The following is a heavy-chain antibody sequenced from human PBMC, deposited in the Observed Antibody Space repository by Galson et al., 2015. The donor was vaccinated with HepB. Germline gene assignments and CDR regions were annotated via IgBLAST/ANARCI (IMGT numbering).Heavy chain of an antibody. V-gene: IGHV3-73*01. CDR3: VRSGDFSGYSSR. CDR1: GLTFSGSA. D-gene: IGHD6-13*01. Sequence: SLRLSCAASGLTFSGSAIHWVRQASGKGPEWIGHIRSKATNYAALYVPSLKGRFTIFRDDSKNMAYLHMRSLKTDDTAVYYCVRSGDFSGYSSRWGQGTLVTVSS. CDR2: IRSKATNYAA. J-gene: IGHJ4*02.